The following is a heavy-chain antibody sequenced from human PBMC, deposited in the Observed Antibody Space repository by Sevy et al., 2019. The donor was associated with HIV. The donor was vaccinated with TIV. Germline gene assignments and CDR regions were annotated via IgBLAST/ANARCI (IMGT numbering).Heavy chain of an antibody. Sequence: GGSLRLSCAASGYTFNNAWMSWVRQAPGKGLEWLGRIKSKTDGGSAEYASPVKGRLTISRDDSKSTLYLQMNRLRTEETGVYYCTGATVFGATWFDPWGQGALVTVSS. D-gene: IGHD3-3*01. J-gene: IGHJ5*02. CDR3: TGATVFGATWFDP. CDR2: IKSKTDGGSA. CDR1: GYTFNNAW. V-gene: IGHV3-15*01.